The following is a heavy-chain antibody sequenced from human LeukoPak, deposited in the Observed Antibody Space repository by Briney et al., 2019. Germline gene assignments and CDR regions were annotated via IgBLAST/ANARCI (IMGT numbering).Heavy chain of an antibody. CDR3: ARETLWFGEPPGPFDY. CDR1: GGSIISSSYY. CDR2: IYYSGST. V-gene: IGHV4-39*07. J-gene: IGHJ4*02. Sequence: SETLSLTCIVSGGSIISSSYYWGWIRQPPGKGLEWIGSIYYSGSTYYNPSLKSRVTISVDTSKNQFSLKLSSVTAADTAVYYCARETLWFGEPPGPFDYWGQGTLVTVSS. D-gene: IGHD3-10*01.